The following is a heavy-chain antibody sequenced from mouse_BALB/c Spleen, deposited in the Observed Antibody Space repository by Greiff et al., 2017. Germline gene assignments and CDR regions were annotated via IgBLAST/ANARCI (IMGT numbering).Heavy chain of an antibody. CDR2: INPYNDGT. V-gene: IGHV1-14*01. J-gene: IGHJ4*01. CDR1: GYTFTSYV. CDR3: AREDYDGRYYAMDY. Sequence: LVESGPELVKPGASVKMSCKASGYTFTSYVMHWVKQKPGQGLEWIGYINPYNDGTKYNEKFKGKATLTSDKSSSTAYMELSSLTSEDSAVYYCAREDYDGRYYAMDYWGQGTSVTVSS. D-gene: IGHD2-4*01.